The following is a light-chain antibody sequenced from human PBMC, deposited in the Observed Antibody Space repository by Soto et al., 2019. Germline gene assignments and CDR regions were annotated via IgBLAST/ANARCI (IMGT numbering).Light chain of an antibody. J-gene: IGKJ1*01. CDR3: KQYGGSPRT. CDR1: QSFSSTY. Sequence: EIVLTQSPGTLFLSPGERATLSCRASQSFSSTYLAWYQQRPGQAPRLLIYGASNRATGIQDRFSGSASGTEFTLTVRRLEPEDFAVYYCKQYGGSPRTFGQGTKVDIK. CDR2: GAS. V-gene: IGKV3-20*01.